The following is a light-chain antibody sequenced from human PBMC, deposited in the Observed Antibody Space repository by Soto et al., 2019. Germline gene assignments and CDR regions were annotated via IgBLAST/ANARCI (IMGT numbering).Light chain of an antibody. CDR1: SSDVGGYKF. J-gene: IGLJ1*01. CDR2: DVN. CDR3: CSYTSGSRYV. V-gene: IGLV2-14*01. Sequence: QSVLTQPASVSGSPGQSITISCTGTSSDVGGYKFVSWYQQHPGKAPKFLIYDVNVRPSGVSDRFSGSKSGNTASLTISGLQAEDEADYYCCSYTSGSRYVFGTGT.